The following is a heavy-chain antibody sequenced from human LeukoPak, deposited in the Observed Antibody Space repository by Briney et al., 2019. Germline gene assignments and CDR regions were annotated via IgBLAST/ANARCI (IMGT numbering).Heavy chain of an antibody. V-gene: IGHV3-73*01. CDR3: TRPDYYDSSGYYPDAFDI. D-gene: IGHD3-22*01. CDR2: IRSKANSYAT. J-gene: IGHJ3*02. Sequence: GGSLRLSCAASGFTFSGSAMHWVRQASGKGLEWVGRIRSKANSYATAYAASVKGRFTISRDDSKNTAYLQMNSLKTEDTAVYYCTRPDYYDSSGYYPDAFDIWGQGTMVTVSS. CDR1: GFTFSGSA.